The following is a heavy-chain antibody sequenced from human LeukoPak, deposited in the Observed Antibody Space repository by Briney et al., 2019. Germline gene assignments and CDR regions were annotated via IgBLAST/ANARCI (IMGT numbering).Heavy chain of an antibody. J-gene: IGHJ4*02. CDR2: ISSSSSTI. D-gene: IGHD4-17*01. Sequence: GGSLRLSCAASGFTFSSYSMNWVRQALGKGLEWVSYISSSSSTIYYADSVKGRFTISRDSAKNSPYLQMNSLRAEDTAVYYCARDLPSSTVTFDYWGQGTLVTVSS. CDR1: GFTFSSYS. V-gene: IGHV3-48*04. CDR3: ARDLPSSTVTFDY.